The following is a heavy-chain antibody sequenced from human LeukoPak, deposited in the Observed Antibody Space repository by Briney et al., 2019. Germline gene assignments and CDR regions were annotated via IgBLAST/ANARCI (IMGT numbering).Heavy chain of an antibody. CDR1: GFPFSSYW. CDR2: IKQDGSKK. Sequence: GGSLRLSCVASGFPFSSYWMTWVRQAPGKGLEWVANIKQDGSKKSYVDSVKGRFTISRDNAKNSLYLQMNSLRAEDTAIYYCTRVGYIDEGIDYWGQGTLATVSS. D-gene: IGHD5-24*01. J-gene: IGHJ4*02. CDR3: TRVGYIDEGIDY. V-gene: IGHV3-7*04.